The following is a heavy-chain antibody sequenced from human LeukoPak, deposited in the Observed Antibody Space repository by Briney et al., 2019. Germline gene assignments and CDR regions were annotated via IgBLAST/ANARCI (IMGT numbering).Heavy chain of an antibody. CDR2: IYHSGST. D-gene: IGHD3-10*01. J-gene: IGHJ4*02. CDR3: ARNSVLLWFGELLPYYFDY. V-gene: IGHV4-30-2*01. Sequence: SETLSLTCAVSGGSISSGGYSRSWIRQPPGKGLEWIGYIYHSGSTYYNPSLKSRVTISVDRSKNQFSLKLSSLTAADTAVYYCARNSVLLWFGELLPYYFDYWGQGTLVTVSS. CDR1: GGSISSGGYS.